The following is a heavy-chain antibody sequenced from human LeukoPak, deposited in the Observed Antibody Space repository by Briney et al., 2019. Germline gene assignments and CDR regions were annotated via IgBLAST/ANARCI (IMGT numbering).Heavy chain of an antibody. CDR3: ASSSGWSVDY. D-gene: IGHD6-19*01. CDR2: INHSGST. CDR1: GGSISSSSYY. Sequence: SETLSLTCTVSGGSISSSSYYWSWIRQPPGKGLEWIGEINHSGSTNYNPSLKSRVTISVDTSKNQFSLKLSSVTAADTAVYYCASSSGWSVDYWGQGTLVTVSS. J-gene: IGHJ4*02. V-gene: IGHV4-39*07.